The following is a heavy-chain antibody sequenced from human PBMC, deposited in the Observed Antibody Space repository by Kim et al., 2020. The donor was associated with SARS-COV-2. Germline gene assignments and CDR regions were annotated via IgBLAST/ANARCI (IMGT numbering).Heavy chain of an antibody. V-gene: IGHV1-8*01. D-gene: IGHD3-3*01. CDR3: ARGPSQAREITMFGVVIIQRSWLDP. J-gene: IGHJ5*02. CDR2: MNPNSGNT. CDR1: GYTFTSYD. Sequence: ASVKVSCKASGYTFTSYDINWVRQATGQGLEWMGWMNPNSGNTGYAQKFQGRVTMTRNTSISTAYMELSSLRSEDTAVYYCARGPSQAREITMFGVVIIQRSWLDPWGQGTLVTVSS.